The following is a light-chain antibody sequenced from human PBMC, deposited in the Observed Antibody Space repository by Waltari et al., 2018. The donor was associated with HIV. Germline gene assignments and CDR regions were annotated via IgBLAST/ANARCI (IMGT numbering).Light chain of an antibody. CDR1: QSVSSTY. CDR3: QQYGSSPCT. J-gene: IGKJ4*01. CDR2: SAS. V-gene: IGKV3-20*01. Sequence: ENVLTQSPGTLSLSPGERAPLSCRARQSVSSTYLSWYQQKPGQAPRLLSYSASKRATGIPDRFSGYGSGTDFTLTSDRLEPEDFAVYYCQQYGSSPCTFGGGTKVEIK.